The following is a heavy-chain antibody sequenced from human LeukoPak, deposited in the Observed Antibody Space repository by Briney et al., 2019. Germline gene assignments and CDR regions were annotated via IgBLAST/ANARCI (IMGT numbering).Heavy chain of an antibody. CDR2: ISSSGSTI. J-gene: IGHJ4*02. CDR1: GFTFSDYY. V-gene: IGHV3-11*01. Sequence: GGSLRLSCAASGFTFSDYYMSWIRQAPGKGLEWVSYISSSGSTIYYADSVKGRFTISRYNAKTSLYLQMNSLRAEDTAVYYCARSLWFGELSPYYFDYWGQGTLVTVSS. CDR3: ARSLWFGELSPYYFDY. D-gene: IGHD3-10*01.